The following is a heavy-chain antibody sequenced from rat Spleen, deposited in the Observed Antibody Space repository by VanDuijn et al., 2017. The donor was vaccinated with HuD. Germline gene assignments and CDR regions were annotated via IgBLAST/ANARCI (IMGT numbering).Heavy chain of an antibody. Sequence: EVQLVESGGGLVQPGGSLKLSCAASGFIFSDYYVAWVRQVPTKGLEWVATIIYDGRSTFYRDSVRARFTISRDNAKSTLYLQVDSLKAEDTATYYCARHGRGKTTYYYVMDAWGQGASVTVSS. D-gene: IGHD4-5*01. J-gene: IGHJ4*01. CDR1: GFIFSDYY. CDR3: ARHGRGKTTYYYVMDA. CDR2: IIYDGRST. V-gene: IGHV5-29*01.